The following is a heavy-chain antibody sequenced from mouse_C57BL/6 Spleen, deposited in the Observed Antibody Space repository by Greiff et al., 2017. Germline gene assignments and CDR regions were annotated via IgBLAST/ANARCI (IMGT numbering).Heavy chain of an antibody. J-gene: IGHJ3*01. CDR3: ARSGAGTGAWFAY. CDR2: INPNYGTT. Sequence: EVKLVESGPELVKPGASVKISCKASGYSFTDYNMNWVKQSNGKSLEWIGVINPNYGTTSYNQKFKGKATLTVDQSSSTAYMQLNSLTSEDSAVYYCARSGAGTGAWFAYWGQGTLVTVSA. D-gene: IGHD4-1*01. V-gene: IGHV1-39*01. CDR1: GYSFTDYN.